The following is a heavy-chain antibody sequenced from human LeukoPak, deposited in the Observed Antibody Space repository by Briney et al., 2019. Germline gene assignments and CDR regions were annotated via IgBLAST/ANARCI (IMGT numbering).Heavy chain of an antibody. V-gene: IGHV3-48*02. Sequence: GGSLRLSCAASGFTFSSYSMNWVRQAPGKGLEWVSYISSSSSTIYYADSVKGRFTISRDNAKNSLYLQMTSLRDEDTAVYYCARDAYCGGDCYSGPYYYYYGMDVWGQGTTVTVS. CDR2: ISSSSSTI. CDR3: ARDAYCGGDCYSGPYYYYYGMDV. CDR1: GFTFSSYS. J-gene: IGHJ6*02. D-gene: IGHD2-21*02.